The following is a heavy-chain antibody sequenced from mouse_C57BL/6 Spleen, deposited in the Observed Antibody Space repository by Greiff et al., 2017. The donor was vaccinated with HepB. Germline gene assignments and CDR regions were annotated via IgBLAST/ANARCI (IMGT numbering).Heavy chain of an antibody. CDR2: IHPNSGST. D-gene: IGHD2-4*01. J-gene: IGHJ3*01. Sequence: QVQLKESGAELVKPGASVKLSCKASGYTFTSYWMHWVKQRPGQGLEWIGMIHPNSGSTNYNEKFKSKATLTVDKSSSTAYMQLSSLTSEDSAVYYCAKGLPAWFAYWGQGTLVTVSA. CDR1: GYTFTSYW. CDR3: AKGLPAWFAY. V-gene: IGHV1-64*01.